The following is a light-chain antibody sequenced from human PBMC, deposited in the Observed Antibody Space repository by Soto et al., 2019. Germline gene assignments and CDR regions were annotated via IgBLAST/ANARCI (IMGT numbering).Light chain of an antibody. CDR2: GAS. V-gene: IGKV3-20*01. CDR1: QSVSNNY. Sequence: EIVLTQSPGTLSLSPEERATLSCRASQSVSNNYLAWYQQKPGQAPRLLIYGASSRATGIPDRFSGSGSGTDFTLTISRLEPEDFAVYYCQQYGSSPLTFGGGTKV. CDR3: QQYGSSPLT. J-gene: IGKJ4*01.